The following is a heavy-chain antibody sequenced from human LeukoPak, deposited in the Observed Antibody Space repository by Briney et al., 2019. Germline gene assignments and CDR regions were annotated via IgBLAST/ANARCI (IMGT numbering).Heavy chain of an antibody. CDR3: ARAEGTVVTTYYFDY. V-gene: IGHV4-38-2*02. J-gene: IGHJ4*02. CDR1: GYSISSGYY. D-gene: IGHD4-23*01. Sequence: SETLSLTCTVSGYSISSGYYWGWIRQPPGKGLEWIGSIYHSGSTYYNPSLKSRVTISVDTSKNQFSLKLSSVTAADTAVYYCARAEGTVVTTYYFDYWGQGTLVTVSS. CDR2: IYHSGST.